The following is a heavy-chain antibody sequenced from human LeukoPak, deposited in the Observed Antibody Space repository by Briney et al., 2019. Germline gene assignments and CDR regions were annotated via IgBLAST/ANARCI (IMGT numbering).Heavy chain of an antibody. CDR2: FDPEDGET. CDR1: GYTLTELS. J-gene: IGHJ5*02. CDR3: ARSPDTAMNPGPNWFDP. Sequence: ASVKVSCKVSGYTLTELSMHWVRQAPGKGLEWMGGFDPEDGETIYAQKFQGRVTMTEDTSTDTAYMELSSLRSEDTAVYYCARSPDTAMNPGPNWFDPWGQGALVTVSS. D-gene: IGHD5-18*01. V-gene: IGHV1-24*01.